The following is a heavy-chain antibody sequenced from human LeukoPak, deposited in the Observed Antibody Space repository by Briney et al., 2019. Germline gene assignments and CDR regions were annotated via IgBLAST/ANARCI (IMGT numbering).Heavy chain of an antibody. V-gene: IGHV3-30*02. J-gene: IGHJ4*02. CDR3: GKDSCSSTSCYYFDY. D-gene: IGHD2-2*01. CDR2: IRYDGSNK. CDR1: GFTFSSYG. Sequence: GGSLRLSCAASGFTFSSYGMHWVRQAPGKGLEWVAFIRYDGSNKYYADSVKGRFTISRDNSKNTLYLQMNSLRAEDTAVYYCGKDSCSSTSCYYFDYWGQGTLVTVSS.